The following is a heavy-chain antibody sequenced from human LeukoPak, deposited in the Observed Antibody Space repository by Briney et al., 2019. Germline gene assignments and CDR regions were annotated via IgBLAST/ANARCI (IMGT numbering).Heavy chain of an antibody. Sequence: PGGSLRLSCAASGFTFSSFNLNWVRQAPGKGLEWVSSIRARSGDIHYADSVKGRFTISRDNAKKSLYLQMNSLRAEDTAVYYCARDISGDYGSGSFDYWGQGTLVTVSS. CDR2: IRARSGDI. V-gene: IGHV3-21*01. D-gene: IGHD3-10*01. CDR3: ARDISGDYGSGSFDY. J-gene: IGHJ4*02. CDR1: GFTFSSFN.